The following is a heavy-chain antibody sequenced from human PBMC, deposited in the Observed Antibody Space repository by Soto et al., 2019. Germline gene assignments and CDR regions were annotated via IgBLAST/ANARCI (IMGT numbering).Heavy chain of an antibody. D-gene: IGHD4-17*01. CDR1: GFTFSSYG. CDR2: ISYDGSNK. Sequence: QVQLVESGGGVVQPGRSLRLSCEASGFTFSSYGMHWVRQAPGKGLEWVAVISYDGSNKYYADSVKGRFTISRDNSKNTLYLQMNSLRAEDTAVYYCAKSDYGGNGGDYWGQGTLVTVSS. V-gene: IGHV3-30*18. CDR3: AKSDYGGNGGDY. J-gene: IGHJ4*02.